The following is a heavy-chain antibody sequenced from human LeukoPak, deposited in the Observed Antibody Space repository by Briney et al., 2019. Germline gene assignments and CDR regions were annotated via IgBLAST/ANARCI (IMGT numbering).Heavy chain of an antibody. J-gene: IGHJ6*02. D-gene: IGHD3-9*01. Sequence: GSLRLSCTASGFTFGDYAMSWVRPAPGKGLEWVGFIRSKAYGGTTEYAASVKGRFTISGDDSKSIAYLQMNSLKTEDTAVYYCTRDYDILTGRPTYYYYGMDVWGQGTTVTVSS. CDR3: TRDYDILTGRPTYYYYGMDV. CDR2: IRSKAYGGTT. V-gene: IGHV3-49*04. CDR1: GFTFGDYA.